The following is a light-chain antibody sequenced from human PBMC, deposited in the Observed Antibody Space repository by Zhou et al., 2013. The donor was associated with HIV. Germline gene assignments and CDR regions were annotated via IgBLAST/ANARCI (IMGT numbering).Light chain of an antibody. CDR1: QFVSSRY. CDR3: QQYDNSPPYT. J-gene: IGKJ2*01. Sequence: EIVLTQSPGTLSLSPGERATLSCRASQFVSSRYLAWYQQKPGQAPRLLIYGASSRAPGIPDRFSGSGSGTDFTLTISRLEPEDFAVYYCQQYDNSPPYTFGQGTKVEIK. V-gene: IGKV3-20*01. CDR2: GAS.